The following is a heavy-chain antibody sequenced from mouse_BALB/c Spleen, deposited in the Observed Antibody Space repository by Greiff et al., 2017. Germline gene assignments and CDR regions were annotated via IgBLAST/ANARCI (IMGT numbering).Heavy chain of an antibody. CDR3: ARKLRGWYFDV. CDR1: GYSFTSYY. Sequence: VQLQQSGPELMKPGASVKISCKASGYSFTSYYMHWVKQSHGKSLEWIGYIDPFNGGTSYNQKFKGKATLTVDKSSSTAYMHLSSLTSEDSAVYYCARKLRGWYFDVWGAGTTVTVSS. J-gene: IGHJ1*01. V-gene: IGHV1S135*01. CDR2: IDPFNGGT. D-gene: IGHD1-1*01.